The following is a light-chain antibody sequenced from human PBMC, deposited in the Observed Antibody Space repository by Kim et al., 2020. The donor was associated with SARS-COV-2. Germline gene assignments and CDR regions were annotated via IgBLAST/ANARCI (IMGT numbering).Light chain of an antibody. CDR1: KLGDKN. J-gene: IGLJ2*01. CDR3: QAWDSSTVV. Sequence: VAPGKTASITCPGDKLGDKNVCWYQQKPGQSPVLVIYEDSKRPSGIPERVSGSNSGNTATLTISGTQAMDEADYFCQAWDSSTVVFGGGTQLTVL. V-gene: IGLV3-1*01. CDR2: EDS.